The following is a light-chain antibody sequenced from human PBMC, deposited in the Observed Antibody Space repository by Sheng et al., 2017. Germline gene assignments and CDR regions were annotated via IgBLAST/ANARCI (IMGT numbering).Light chain of an antibody. CDR2: KAS. CDR3: QQYDSHPYS. CDR1: ESISSW. J-gene: IGKJ2*01. Sequence: DIQMTQSPSTLSAFVGDRVTITCRASESISSWLAWYQQKPRKAPKVIIYKASNLESGVPSRFSGSGSGTEFTLTISSLQPDDFASYYCQQYDSHPYSFGQGTKL. V-gene: IGKV1-5*03.